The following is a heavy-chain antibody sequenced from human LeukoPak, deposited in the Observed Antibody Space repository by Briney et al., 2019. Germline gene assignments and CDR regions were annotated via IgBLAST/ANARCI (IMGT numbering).Heavy chain of an antibody. J-gene: IGHJ4*02. Sequence: SETLSLTCTVSGGSISSSSYYWGWIRQPPGKGLEWIGIIYYSGSTYYNPSLKSRVTISVDTSKNQFSLKLSSVTAADTAVYYCARRHYYGSAYDYWGQGTPVTVSS. CDR1: GGSISSSSYY. D-gene: IGHD3-10*01. V-gene: IGHV4-39*01. CDR2: IYYSGST. CDR3: ARRHYYGSAYDY.